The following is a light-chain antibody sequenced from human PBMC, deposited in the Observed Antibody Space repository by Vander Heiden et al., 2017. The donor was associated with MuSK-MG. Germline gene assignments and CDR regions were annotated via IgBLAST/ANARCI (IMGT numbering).Light chain of an antibody. CDR1: QNIDNW. Sequence: DIQMTQSPSTLATSVGDRVTITCRASQNIDNWLAWYQQKPGKAPKFLIYRASTLKSGVPSRFSGSGSGTDFTLTIDNLQPDDFATYYCQQDNSYPITFGGGTKVEIK. CDR2: RAS. V-gene: IGKV1-5*03. CDR3: QQDNSYPIT. J-gene: IGKJ4*01.